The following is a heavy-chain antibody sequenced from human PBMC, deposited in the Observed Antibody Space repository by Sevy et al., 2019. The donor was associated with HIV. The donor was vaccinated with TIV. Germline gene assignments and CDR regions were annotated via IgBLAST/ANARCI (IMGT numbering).Heavy chain of an antibody. Sequence: GESLKISCAASGFSFSSYGMHWVRQAPGKGLEWMSYIQYDGSNKDYADSVKGRFTISRDNSKNTLYLQMNSLRVEDTAGFYWGKEGGGEGGDQWGQGTLVTVSS. V-gene: IGHV3-30*02. J-gene: IGHJ4*02. CDR3: GKEGGGEGGDQ. CDR1: GFSFSSYG. CDR2: IQYDGSNK. D-gene: IGHD3-16*01.